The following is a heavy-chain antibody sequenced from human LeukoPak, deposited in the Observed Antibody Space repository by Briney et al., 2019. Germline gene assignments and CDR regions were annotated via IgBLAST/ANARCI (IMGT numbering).Heavy chain of an antibody. CDR3: ARDRTGESDFDY. Sequence: ASVKVSCKASGYTFTGYYMHWVRQAPGQGLEWMGWINPNSGGTNYAQKFKGRVTMTRDTSISTAYMELSRPTSDDTAVYYCARDRTGESDFDYWGQGTLVTVSS. CDR2: INPNSGGT. V-gene: IGHV1-2*02. CDR1: GYTFTGYY. J-gene: IGHJ4*02. D-gene: IGHD7-27*01.